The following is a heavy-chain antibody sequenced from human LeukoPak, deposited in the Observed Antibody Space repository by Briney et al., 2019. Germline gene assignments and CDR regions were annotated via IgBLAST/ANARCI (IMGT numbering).Heavy chain of an antibody. Sequence: GESLKISCKGSGYSFTSYWIGWVRQMPGKGLEWMGIIYPGDSDTRYSPSFQGQVTISADKSISTAYLQWSSLKASDTAMYYCAIGVEGYGDYQGGVWFDPWGQGTLVTVSS. D-gene: IGHD4-17*01. CDR1: GYSFTSYW. CDR3: AIGVEGYGDYQGGVWFDP. V-gene: IGHV5-51*01. CDR2: IYPGDSDT. J-gene: IGHJ5*02.